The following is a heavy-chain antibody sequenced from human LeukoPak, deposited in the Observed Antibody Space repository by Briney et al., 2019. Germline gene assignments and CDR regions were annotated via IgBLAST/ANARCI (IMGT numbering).Heavy chain of an antibody. Sequence: PGGSLRLSCAASGFTFSSYAMSWVRQAPGKGLEWVSAISGSGGSTYYADSMKGRFTISRDNSKNTLYLQMNSLRAEDTAVYYCAKGFYPFVGVVIPIDYWGQGTLVTVSS. CDR1: GFTFSSYA. J-gene: IGHJ4*02. CDR3: AKGFYPFVGVVIPIDY. CDR2: ISGSGGST. V-gene: IGHV3-23*01. D-gene: IGHD3-3*01.